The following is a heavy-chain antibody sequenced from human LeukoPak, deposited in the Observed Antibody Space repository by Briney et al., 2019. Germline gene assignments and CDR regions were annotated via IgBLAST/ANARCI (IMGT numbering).Heavy chain of an antibody. V-gene: IGHV1-8*01. D-gene: IGHD1-26*01. Sequence: ASVKVSCKASGYTFTSYDIHWVRQATGQGLEWMGWMNPNSGNTGYAQKFQGRVTITRNTSISTAYMELSSLRSEDTAVYYCARLTKVGATFALRRLYYMDVWGKGTTVTVSS. J-gene: IGHJ6*03. CDR3: ARLTKVGATFALRRLYYMDV. CDR2: MNPNSGNT. CDR1: GYTFTSYD.